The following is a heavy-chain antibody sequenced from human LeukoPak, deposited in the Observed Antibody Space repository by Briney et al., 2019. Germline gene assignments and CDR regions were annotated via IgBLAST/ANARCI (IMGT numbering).Heavy chain of an antibody. J-gene: IGHJ4*02. Sequence: GASVKVSCKVSGYSLTELSMHWVRQAPGKGLDWMGGFDPEDGETVYAQKFQGRVTMTEDTSTDTAYMDLSSLRSEDTAIDYCATYLRYYGSESYAYWGQGTLVTVSS. CDR2: FDPEDGET. CDR1: GYSLTELS. D-gene: IGHD3-10*01. V-gene: IGHV1-24*01. CDR3: ATYLRYYGSESYAY.